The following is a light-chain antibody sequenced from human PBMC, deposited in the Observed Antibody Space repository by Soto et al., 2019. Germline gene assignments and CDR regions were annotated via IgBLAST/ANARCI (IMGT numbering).Light chain of an antibody. J-gene: IGLJ1*01. CDR2: QVS. V-gene: IGLV2-8*01. Sequence: QSALTQPASVSGSPGQSITISCTGTSSDVGGYYYVSWYQHHPGKAPKLMIYQVSERPSGVPDRFSGSKSGNTAFLTVSGLQAEDEADYYCLSYADTAYVFGTGTKLTVL. CDR1: SSDVGGYYY. CDR3: LSYADTAYV.